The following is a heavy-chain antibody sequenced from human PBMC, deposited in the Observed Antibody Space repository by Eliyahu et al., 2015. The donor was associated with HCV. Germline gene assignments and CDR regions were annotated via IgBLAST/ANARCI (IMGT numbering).Heavy chain of an antibody. Sequence: EVQLVESGGGLVQPGRSLRLSCAASGFTFDDYAMHWVRQAPGKGLEWVSGISWNSGSIGYADSVKGRFTISRDNAKNSLYLQMNSLRAEDTALYYCAKDVLRFLEWLSAVDYWGQGTLVTVSS. CDR3: AKDVLRFLEWLSAVDY. D-gene: IGHD3-3*01. J-gene: IGHJ4*02. CDR1: GFTFDDYA. V-gene: IGHV3-9*01. CDR2: ISWNSGSI.